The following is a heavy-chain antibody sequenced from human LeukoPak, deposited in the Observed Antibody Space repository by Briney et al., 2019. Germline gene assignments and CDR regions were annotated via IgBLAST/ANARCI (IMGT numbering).Heavy chain of an antibody. V-gene: IGHV3-33*01. CDR3: ARGGYDLWSGYRIDY. J-gene: IGHJ4*02. D-gene: IGHD3-3*01. CDR2: IWFDGTNK. CDR1: GFTLSSYS. Sequence: GGSLRLSCAASGFTLSSYSMHWVRQAPGKGLEWVAVIWFDGTNKYYRDSVKGRFTISRDNSKNTLYLQMNSLRAEDTAVYYCARGGYDLWSGYRIDYWGQGTLVTVSS.